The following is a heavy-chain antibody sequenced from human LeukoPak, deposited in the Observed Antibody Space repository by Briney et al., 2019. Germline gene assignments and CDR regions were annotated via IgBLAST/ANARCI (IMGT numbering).Heavy chain of an antibody. V-gene: IGHV4-4*07. D-gene: IGHD3-10*01. J-gene: IGHJ5*02. Sequence: SETLSLTCTVSGGSISSYYWSWIRQPAGKGLEWIGRIYTSGSTNYNPSLKSRVTISVETSKNQFSLKLKSVTAADTAVYYCARGGYYGSGNDFRFDPWGQGTLVTVSS. CDR3: ARGGYYGSGNDFRFDP. CDR1: GGSISSYY. CDR2: IYTSGST.